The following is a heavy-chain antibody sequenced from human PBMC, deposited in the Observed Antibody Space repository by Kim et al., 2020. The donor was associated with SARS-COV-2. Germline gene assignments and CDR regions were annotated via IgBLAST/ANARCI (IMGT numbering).Heavy chain of an antibody. D-gene: IGHD1-26*01. V-gene: IGHV6-1*01. Sequence: AVSVKSRITISPDTAKNQFSLQLNSGTPEDTAVYYCARDSGCYLRYAFDIWGQGTMVTVSS. J-gene: IGHJ3*02. CDR3: ARDSGCYLRYAFDI.